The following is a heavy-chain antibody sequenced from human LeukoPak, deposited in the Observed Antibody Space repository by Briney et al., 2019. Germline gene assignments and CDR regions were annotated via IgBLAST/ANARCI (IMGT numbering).Heavy chain of an antibody. V-gene: IGHV1-69*13. J-gene: IGHJ4*02. Sequence: ASVKVSSKASGGTFSSYAISWVRQAPGQGLEWMGGIIPIFGTANYAQKFQGRVTITADESTSTAYMELSSLRSEDTAVYYCARETMVRGVLARWGQGTLVTVSS. CDR1: GGTFSSYA. CDR2: IIPIFGTA. CDR3: ARETMVRGVLAR. D-gene: IGHD3-10*01.